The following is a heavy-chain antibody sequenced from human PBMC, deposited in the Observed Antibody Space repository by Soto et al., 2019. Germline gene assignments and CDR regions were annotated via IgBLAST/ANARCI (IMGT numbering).Heavy chain of an antibody. V-gene: IGHV3-23*01. CDR1: GFNFNTYA. CDR2: ISGGGGSI. Sequence: GGSLRLSCAASGFNFNTYAMSWVRQAPGKGLEWVSGISGGGGSIHYVDSVKGRFTISRDNSKNTLYLQTNSLRGEDTAVYYCAKGKSSNYVSHAFDVWGQGTMVTVSS. J-gene: IGHJ3*01. CDR3: AKGKSSNYVSHAFDV. D-gene: IGHD3-10*02.